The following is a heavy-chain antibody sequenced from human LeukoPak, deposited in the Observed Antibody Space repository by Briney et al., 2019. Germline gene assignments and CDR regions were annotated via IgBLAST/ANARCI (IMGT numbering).Heavy chain of an antibody. J-gene: IGHJ4*02. CDR2: ISSNGGST. D-gene: IGHD1/OR15-1a*01. CDR1: GFTFSSCI. Sequence: GGSLRLSCATSGFTFSSCIIHWVRQAPGKGLEYVSSISSNGGSTYYASSVKGRFTISRDNSKNTVYLQMGSLRAEDMAVYCCARGSIAITGTFEYWGQGTLVTVSS. V-gene: IGHV3-64*01. CDR3: ARGSIAITGTFEY.